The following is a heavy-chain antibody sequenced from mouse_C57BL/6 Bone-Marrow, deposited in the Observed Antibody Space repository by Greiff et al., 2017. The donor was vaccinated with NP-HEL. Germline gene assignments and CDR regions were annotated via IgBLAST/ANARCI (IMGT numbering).Heavy chain of an antibody. CDR3: ARDKGDYGSSYVWYFDV. CDR1: GFTFSSYA. V-gene: IGHV5-4*01. CDR2: ISDGGSYT. Sequence: EVKLVESGGGLVKPGGSLKLSCAASGFTFSSYAMSWVRQTPEKRLEWVATISDGGSYTYYPDNVKGRFTISRDNAKNNLYLQMSHLKSEDTAMYYCARDKGDYGSSYVWYFDVWGTGTTVTVSS. J-gene: IGHJ1*03. D-gene: IGHD1-1*01.